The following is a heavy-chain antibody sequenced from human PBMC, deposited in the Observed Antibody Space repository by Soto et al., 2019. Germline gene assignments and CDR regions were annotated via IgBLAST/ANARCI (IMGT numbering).Heavy chain of an antibody. J-gene: IGHJ3*02. Sequence: GPSVKVSCKASGFTFTSSAVQWVRQARGQRLEWIGWIAVGSGNTNYAQKFQERVTITRDMSTSTAYMELSSLRSEDTAVYYCAADHSSGYYYFKAFDIWGQGTMVTVSS. CDR3: AADHSSGYYYFKAFDI. D-gene: IGHD3-22*01. CDR1: GFTFTSSA. CDR2: IAVGSGNT. V-gene: IGHV1-58*01.